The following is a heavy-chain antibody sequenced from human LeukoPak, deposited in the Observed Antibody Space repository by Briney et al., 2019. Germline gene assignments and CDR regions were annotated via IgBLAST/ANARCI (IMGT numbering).Heavy chain of an antibody. Sequence: ASVKVSCKASGYTFTSYAMHWVRQAPGQRLEWMGWINAGNGNTKYSQKFQGRVTITRDTSASTAYMELSSLRSEDTAVYYCARAQAYYYDGSGYYYDYWGQGTLVTVSS. CDR3: ARAQAYYYDGSGYYYDY. V-gene: IGHV1-3*01. CDR2: INAGNGNT. D-gene: IGHD3-22*01. CDR1: GYTFTSYA. J-gene: IGHJ4*02.